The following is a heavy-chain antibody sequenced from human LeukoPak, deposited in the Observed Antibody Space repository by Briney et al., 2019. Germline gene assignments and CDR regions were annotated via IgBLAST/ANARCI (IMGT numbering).Heavy chain of an antibody. D-gene: IGHD6-13*01. V-gene: IGHV5-51*01. CDR1: GYSFTTYW. CDR3: ARTAAAVSWYFDY. CDR2: IYAGDSDI. Sequence: GESLKISCKGSGYSFTTYWIAWVRQMPGKGLEWMGIIYAGDSDIRYSPSFQGQDTISADKSISTAYLQWSSLKASDTAMYYCARTAAAVSWYFDYWGQGTLVTVSS. J-gene: IGHJ4*02.